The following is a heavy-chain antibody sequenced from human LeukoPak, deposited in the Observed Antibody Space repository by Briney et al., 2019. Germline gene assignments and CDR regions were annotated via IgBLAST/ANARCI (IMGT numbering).Heavy chain of an antibody. CDR2: IIPIFGTA. J-gene: IGHJ5*02. CDR1: GGTFSNYA. V-gene: IGHV1-69*13. Sequence: GASVKVSCKASGGTFSNYAISWVRQAPGQGLEWMGGIIPIFGTANYAQKFQGRVTITADESTSTAYMELSSLRSEDTAVYYCARAVITFWGVTVPLYNWFDPWGQGTLVTVSS. CDR3: ARAVITFWGVTVPLYNWFDP. D-gene: IGHD3-16*02.